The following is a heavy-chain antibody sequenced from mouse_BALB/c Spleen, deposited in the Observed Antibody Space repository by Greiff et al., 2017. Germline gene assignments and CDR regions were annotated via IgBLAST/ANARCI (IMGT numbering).Heavy chain of an antibody. D-gene: IGHD2-14*01. CDR1: GYTFTEYT. Sequence: QLQQSGPELVKPGASVKISCKTSGYTFTEYTMHWVKQSQGKSLEWIGGINPNNGGTSYNQKFKGKATLTVDKSSSTAYMELRSLTSEDSAVYYCASGEVRQGYAMDYWGQGTSVTVSS. J-gene: IGHJ4*01. CDR3: ASGEVRQGYAMDY. CDR2: INPNNGGT. V-gene: IGHV1-18*01.